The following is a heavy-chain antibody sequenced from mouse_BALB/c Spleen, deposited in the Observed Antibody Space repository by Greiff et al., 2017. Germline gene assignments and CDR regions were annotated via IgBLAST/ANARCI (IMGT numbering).Heavy chain of an antibody. CDR3: TRRLGLAY. V-gene: IGHV1S22*01. CDR1: GYTFTSYW. CDR2: IYPGSGST. Sequence: LKQPGSELVRPGASVKLSCKASGYTFTSYWMHWVKQRPGQGLEWIGNIYPGSGSTNYDEKFKSKATLTVDTSSSTAYMQLSSLTSEDSAVYYCTRRLGLAYWGQGTLVTVSA. D-gene: IGHD4-1*01. J-gene: IGHJ3*01.